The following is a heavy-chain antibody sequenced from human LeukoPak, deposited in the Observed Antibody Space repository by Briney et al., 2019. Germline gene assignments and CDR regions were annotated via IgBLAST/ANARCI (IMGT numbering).Heavy chain of an antibody. CDR2: TNTNTGNP. CDR3: ARSTRGYSYADAFDY. Sequence: ASVKVSCKASGYTFTNYAMNWVRQAPGQGLEWMGWTNTNTGNPTYVQGFTGRFVFSLDTSVSTAYLQISSLKAEDSAVYYCARSTRGYSYADAFDYWGQGTLVTVSS. D-gene: IGHD5-18*01. CDR1: GYTFTNYA. V-gene: IGHV7-4-1*02. J-gene: IGHJ4*02.